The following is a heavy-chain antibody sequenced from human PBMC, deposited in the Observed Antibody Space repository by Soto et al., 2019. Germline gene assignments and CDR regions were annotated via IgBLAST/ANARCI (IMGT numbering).Heavy chain of an antibody. Sequence: AQLVESGGSLVKPGGSLRLSCAASGFSFGDYIMNWVRQAPGRGLEWVASISHSGSYIFYADSVKGRFTISRDNSRDSLYLQMISLRVDDTAIYYCASHRDYCVTTSNCFIAFDIWGQGTRVTVSS. CDR2: ISHSGSYI. J-gene: IGHJ3*02. CDR3: ASHRDYCVTTSNCFIAFDI. CDR1: GFSFGDYI. V-gene: IGHV3-21*01. D-gene: IGHD4-17*01.